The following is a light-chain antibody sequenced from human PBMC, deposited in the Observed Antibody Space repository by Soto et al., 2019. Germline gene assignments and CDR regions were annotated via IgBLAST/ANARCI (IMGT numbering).Light chain of an antibody. CDR3: QQYSKWPT. J-gene: IGKJ1*01. V-gene: IGKV1-5*01. Sequence: DIQMTQSPSTLSASVGDRVTITCRASQSISTWLAWYQQKPGKAPKLLIYDASSLESGVPSRFGGGGSGTEFTLTISSLQPDDFAVYYCQQYSKWPTFGRGTKVDIK. CDR2: DAS. CDR1: QSISTW.